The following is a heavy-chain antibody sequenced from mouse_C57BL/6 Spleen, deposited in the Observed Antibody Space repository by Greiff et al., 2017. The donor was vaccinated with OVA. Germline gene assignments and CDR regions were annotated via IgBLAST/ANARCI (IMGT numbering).Heavy chain of an antibody. J-gene: IGHJ4*01. Sequence: EVQRVESGPGLVKPSQSLSLTCSVTGYSITSGYYWNWIRQFPGNKLEWMGYISYDGSNNYNPSLKNRISITRDTSKNQFFLKLNSVTTEDTATYYCASPIYYGYDGYAMDYWGQGTSVTVSS. V-gene: IGHV3-6*01. D-gene: IGHD2-2*01. CDR1: GYSITSGYY. CDR3: ASPIYYGYDGYAMDY. CDR2: ISYDGSN.